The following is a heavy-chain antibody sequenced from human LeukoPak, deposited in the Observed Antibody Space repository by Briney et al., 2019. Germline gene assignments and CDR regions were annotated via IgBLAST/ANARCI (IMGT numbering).Heavy chain of an antibody. CDR2: IIPIFGTA. Sequence: SVKVSCKASVGTFISYAISRVRQAPGQGLEWMGGIIPIFGTANYAQKFQGRVTITADESTSTAYMELSSLRSEDTAVYYCASSRSGSYYVPFDYWGQGTLVTVSS. V-gene: IGHV1-69*01. J-gene: IGHJ4*02. D-gene: IGHD1-26*01. CDR3: ASSRSGSYYVPFDY. CDR1: VGTFISYA.